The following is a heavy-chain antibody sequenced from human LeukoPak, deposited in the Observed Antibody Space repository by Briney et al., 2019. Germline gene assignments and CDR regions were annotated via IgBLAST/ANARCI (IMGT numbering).Heavy chain of an antibody. CDR2: ISNDGNEK. D-gene: IGHD2-8*02. Sequence: GGSLRLSCAASGFTFSTYVMHWVRQAPGKGLECVAVISNDGNEKYYADSVKGRFSISRDNSKNTLYLQMSSLRTEDTAVYYCARDGGYTGGWTYGAGDYWGQGNLVTVSS. J-gene: IGHJ4*01. V-gene: IGHV3-30*04. CDR3: ARDGGYTGGWTYGAGDY. CDR1: GFTFSTYV.